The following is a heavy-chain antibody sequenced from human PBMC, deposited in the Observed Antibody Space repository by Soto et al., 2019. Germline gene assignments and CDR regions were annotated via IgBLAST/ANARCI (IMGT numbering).Heavy chain of an antibody. V-gene: IGHV4-30-4*01. D-gene: IGHD6-19*01. J-gene: IGHJ4*02. CDR1: GGSISSGDYY. Sequence: SETLSLTCTVSGGSISSGDYYWSWIRQPPGKGLEWIGYIYYSGSTYYNPSLKSRVTISVDTSKNQFSLKLSSVTAADTAVYYRDSGYSSGWYDYSGQGTLVTVYS. CDR3: DSGYSSGWYDY. CDR2: IYYSGST.